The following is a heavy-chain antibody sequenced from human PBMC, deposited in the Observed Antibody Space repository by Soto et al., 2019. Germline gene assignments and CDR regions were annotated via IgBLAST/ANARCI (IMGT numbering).Heavy chain of an antibody. V-gene: IGHV3-30*18. CDR2: ISYDGSEK. J-gene: IGHJ4*02. CDR1: GFTFNTYG. CDR3: AKSPNFDCSSPNCYKYYFDH. D-gene: IGHD2-2*02. Sequence: QEPLVESGGAVVQPGKSLRLSCAASGFTFNTYGMHWVRQAPGKGLEWVAVISYDGSEKYYVDSVKGRFTISKDNSKKPLYLQMKSLRPEDTAVYYCAKSPNFDCSSPNCYKYYFDHWGQGTRVTVSS.